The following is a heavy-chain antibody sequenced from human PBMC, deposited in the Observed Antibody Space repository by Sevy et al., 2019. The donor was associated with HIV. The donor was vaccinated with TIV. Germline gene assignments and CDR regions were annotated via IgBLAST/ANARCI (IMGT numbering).Heavy chain of an antibody. CDR2: INPYSGET. J-gene: IGHJ4*02. D-gene: IGHD5-12*01. V-gene: IGHV1-2*02. CDR1: GYSFSGYY. Sequence: ASVKVSCKASGYSFSGYYMNWVRQAPGQGLEWMGWINPYSGETNYARNFQGRVTMTRDTSINTAYMELSRLTSDDTAVYYCSRELRGFGGSDPGDYWGQGTLVTVSS. CDR3: SRELRGFGGSDPGDY.